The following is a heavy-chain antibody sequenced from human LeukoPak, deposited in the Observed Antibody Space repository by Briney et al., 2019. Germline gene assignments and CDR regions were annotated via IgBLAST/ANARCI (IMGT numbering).Heavy chain of an antibody. CDR2: IYYSGST. V-gene: IGHV4-31*03. CDR3: ARDRPIRGWGSCAFDI. CDR1: GGSISSGGYY. J-gene: IGHJ3*02. D-gene: IGHD6-19*01. Sequence: PSETLSLTCTVSGGSISSGGYYWSWIRQHPGKGLEWIGYIYYSGSTYYNPSLKSRVTISVDTSKNQFSLKLSSVTAADTAVYYCARDRPIRGWGSCAFDIWGQGTMVTVSS.